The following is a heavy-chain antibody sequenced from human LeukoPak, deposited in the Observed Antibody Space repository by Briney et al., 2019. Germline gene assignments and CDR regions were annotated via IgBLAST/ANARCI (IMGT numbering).Heavy chain of an antibody. V-gene: IGHV4-59*08. D-gene: IGHD5-18*01. CDR1: GGSISTYY. CDR3: ARSRGYSYGTTFLDY. Sequence: PSETLSLTCTVSGGSISTYYWSWIRQPPRKGLEWIGYNYNPSLKSRVTISVDTSKNQFSLKLSSVTAADTAVYYCARSRGYSYGTTFLDYWGQGTLVTVSS. J-gene: IGHJ4*02.